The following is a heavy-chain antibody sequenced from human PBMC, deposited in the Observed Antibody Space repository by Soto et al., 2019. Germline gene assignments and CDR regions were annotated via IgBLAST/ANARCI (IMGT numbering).Heavy chain of an antibody. D-gene: IGHD2-21*01. J-gene: IGHJ6*02. CDR2: ISPLSGST. V-gene: IGHV1-2*02. CDR3: AREFDSGDLGLDL. CDR1: GYTFGAYY. Sequence: QVQLLQSGPEVKTPGASVRVSCKSSGYTFGAYYIHWVRQAPGQGLEWIGWISPLSGSTNLAKRFQGRLTLTRDTSINPVFMELRWLRSDDTALYFCAREFDSGDLGLDLWGQGTTVSVSS.